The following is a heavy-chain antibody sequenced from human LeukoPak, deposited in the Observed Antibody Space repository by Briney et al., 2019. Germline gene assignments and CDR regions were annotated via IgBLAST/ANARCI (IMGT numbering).Heavy chain of an antibody. J-gene: IGHJ6*02. D-gene: IGHD5-18*01. CDR1: GGTFSSSA. Sequence: SVKVSCKTSGGTFSSSAITWVRQAPGQGLEWMGRIIPILNITTYAQKFQGSVTITADTSTSTVYMELSSLRSEETAVYYCARDQGLTAPPPYGLDVWGQGTTVIVSS. CDR3: ARDQGLTAPPPYGLDV. V-gene: IGHV1-69*04. CDR2: IIPILNIT.